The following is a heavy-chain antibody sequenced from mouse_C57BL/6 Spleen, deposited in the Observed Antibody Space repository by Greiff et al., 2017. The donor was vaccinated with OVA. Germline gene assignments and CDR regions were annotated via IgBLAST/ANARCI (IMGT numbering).Heavy chain of an antibody. CDR2: IDPSDSYT. J-gene: IGHJ4*01. CDR1: GYTFTSYW. V-gene: IGHV1-59*01. D-gene: IGHD2-2*01. CDR3: ARSGGYDNYAMDY. Sequence: VQLQQPGAELVRPGTSVKLSCKASGYTFTSYWMHWVKQRPGQGLEWIGVIDPSDSYTNYNQKFKGKATLTVDTSSRTAYMQLSSLTSEDSAVYYWARSGGYDNYAMDYWGQGTSVTVSS.